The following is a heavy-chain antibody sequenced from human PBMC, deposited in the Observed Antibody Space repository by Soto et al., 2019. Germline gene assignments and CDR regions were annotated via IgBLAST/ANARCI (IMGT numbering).Heavy chain of an antibody. J-gene: IGHJ3*02. CDR3: AISTGTTRDDAFDI. D-gene: IGHD1-1*01. Sequence: QLQLQESGSGLVKPSQTLSLTCAVSGGSISSGGYSWSWIRQPPGKGXEWIGYIYHSGSTYYNPSLKSRVTISVDRSKNQFSLKLSSVTAADTAVYYCAISTGTTRDDAFDIWGQGTMVTVSS. V-gene: IGHV4-30-2*01. CDR2: IYHSGST. CDR1: GGSISSGGYS.